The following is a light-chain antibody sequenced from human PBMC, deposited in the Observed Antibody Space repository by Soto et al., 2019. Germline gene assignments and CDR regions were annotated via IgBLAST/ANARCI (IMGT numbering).Light chain of an antibody. J-gene: IGLJ2*01. Sequence: QSALTQPPSASGSPGQSVTISCTGTSSDVGGYNYVSWYQQHPGKAPNLMIYEVGKRPSGVPDRFSGSKSGNKASLTGYGLQDEDEADFYCSSYAVSDNFVVFGGGTTVTVL. CDR2: EVG. CDR1: SSDVGGYNY. V-gene: IGLV2-8*01. CDR3: SSYAVSDNFVV.